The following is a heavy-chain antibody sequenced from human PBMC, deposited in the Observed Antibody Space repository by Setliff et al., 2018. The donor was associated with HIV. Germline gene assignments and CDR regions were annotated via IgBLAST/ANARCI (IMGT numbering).Heavy chain of an antibody. J-gene: IGHJ4*02. V-gene: IGHV1-69*13. D-gene: IGHD6-13*01. CDR3: ARGMGVSAAHSYYFDY. CDR1: GGTFSSYA. CDR2: IIPIFGTA. Sequence: ASVKVSCKASGGTFSSYAISWVRQAPGQGLEWMGGIIPIFGTANYAQKFQGRATITADESTSTAYMELSSLRSEDTAVYYCARGMGVSAAHSYYFDYWGQGTLVTVS.